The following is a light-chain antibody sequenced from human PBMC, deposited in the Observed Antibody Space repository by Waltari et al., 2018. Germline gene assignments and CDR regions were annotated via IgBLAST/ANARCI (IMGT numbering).Light chain of an antibody. Sequence: SYVLTQPPSVSVAPGKTATITCGGDNIGSESMHWYQQRPGQAPVLVVHDDSDRPSGIPERFSGSNSGNTATVSISRVEAGDEADYYCQVWAGTSDHVVFGGGTKLTVL. J-gene: IGLJ3*02. CDR2: DDS. CDR1: NIGSES. CDR3: QVWAGTSDHVV. V-gene: IGLV3-21*03.